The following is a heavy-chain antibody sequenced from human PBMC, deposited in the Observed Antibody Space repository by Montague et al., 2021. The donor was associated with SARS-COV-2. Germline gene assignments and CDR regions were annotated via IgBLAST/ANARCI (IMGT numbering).Heavy chain of an antibody. D-gene: IGHD3-3*01. CDR2: INHSGST. J-gene: IGHJ6*02. Sequence: SETLSLTCTVSGGSITNYYWTWIRQPPGKGLEWIGEINHSGSTNYNPSLKSRVTISVDTSKNQFSLKLSSVTAADTAVYYCARVRCITIFGVVITPYYYGMDVWGQGTRSPPP. CDR1: GGSITNYY. CDR3: ARVRCITIFGVVITPYYYGMDV. V-gene: IGHV4-34*01.